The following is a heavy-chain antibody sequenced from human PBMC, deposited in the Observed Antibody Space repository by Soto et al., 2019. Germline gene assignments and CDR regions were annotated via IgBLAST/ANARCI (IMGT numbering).Heavy chain of an antibody. CDR3: ARTRKDRITMVRGVIILGFDP. Sequence: SETLSLTCAVYGGSFSGYYWRWIRQPPGKGLEWIGEINHSGSTNYNPSLKSRVTISVDTSKNQFYLKLSSVTAADTAVYYCARTRKDRITMVRGVIILGFDPWGQGTLVTVSS. V-gene: IGHV4-34*01. J-gene: IGHJ5*02. CDR1: GGSFSGYY. D-gene: IGHD3-10*01. CDR2: INHSGST.